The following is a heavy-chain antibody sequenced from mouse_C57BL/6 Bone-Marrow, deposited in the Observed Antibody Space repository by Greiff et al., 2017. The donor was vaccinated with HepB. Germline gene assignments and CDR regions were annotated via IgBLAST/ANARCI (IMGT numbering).Heavy chain of an antibody. CDR1: GYTFTDHT. D-gene: IGHD1-1*01. V-gene: IGHV1-78*01. CDR3: AHRIYYYGSSYGAWFAY. Sequence: QVQLQQSDAELVKPGASVKISCKVSGYTFTDHTIHWMKQRPEQGLEWIGYIYPRDGSTKYNEKFKGKATLTADKSSSTAYMQLNSLTSEDSAVYFCAHRIYYYGSSYGAWFAYWGQGTLVTVSA. CDR2: IYPRDGST. J-gene: IGHJ3*01.